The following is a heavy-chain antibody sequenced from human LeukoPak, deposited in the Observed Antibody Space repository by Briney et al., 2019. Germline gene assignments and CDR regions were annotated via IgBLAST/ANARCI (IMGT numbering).Heavy chain of an antibody. V-gene: IGHV3-21*01. CDR3: ARGFTSDYYFDY. CDR2: ISSSSSYI. Sequence: GGSLRLSCAASGFTFSSYTMIWVRQAPGKGLEWVSSISSSSSYIYYADSVKGRFTISRDNAKNPLYLQMNSLRAEDTAVYYCARGFTSDYYFDYWGQGTLVTVSS. CDR1: GFTFSSYT. J-gene: IGHJ4*02.